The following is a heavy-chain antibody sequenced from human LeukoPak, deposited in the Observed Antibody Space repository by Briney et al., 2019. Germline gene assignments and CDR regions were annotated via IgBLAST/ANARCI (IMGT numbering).Heavy chain of an antibody. CDR1: GSSISSSYY. CDR3: ARSQNGRRHYYGSGSYDY. D-gene: IGHD3-10*01. V-gene: IGHV4-38-2*02. CDR2: IYHSGST. Sequence: PSETLSLTCIVSGSSISSSYYWGWIRQPPGKGLEWIGSIYHSGSTNYNPSLKSRVTISVDTSKNQFSLKLSSVTAADTAVYYCARSQNGRRHYYGSGSYDYWGQGTLVTVSS. J-gene: IGHJ4*02.